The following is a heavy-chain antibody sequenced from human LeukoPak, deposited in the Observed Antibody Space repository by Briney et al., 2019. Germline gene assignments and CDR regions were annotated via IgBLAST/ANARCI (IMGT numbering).Heavy chain of an antibody. J-gene: IGHJ5*02. CDR1: GGSISSYY. D-gene: IGHD1-26*01. Sequence: SETLSLTCTVSGGSISSYYWSWIRQPPGKGLEWIGYIYYSGSTNYNPSLKSRVTISVDTSKNQFSLKLNSVTAADTAVYYCARDVVGASWFDPWGQGTLVTVSS. V-gene: IGHV4-59*01. CDR2: IYYSGST. CDR3: ARDVVGASWFDP.